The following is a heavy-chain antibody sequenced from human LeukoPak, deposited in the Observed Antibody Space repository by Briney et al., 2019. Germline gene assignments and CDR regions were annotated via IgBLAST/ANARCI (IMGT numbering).Heavy chain of an antibody. CDR2: INPNSGGS. D-gene: IGHD6-6*01. CDR1: GYTFTAYY. Sequence: ASVKVSRKTSGYTFTAYYIHWLRQAPGQRPEWMAWINPNSGGSYFAHKFQGRITLTRDTSISTAYMELNRLISDDTAVYYCATRPAYSSSLDYWGQGSLVTVSS. CDR3: ATRPAYSSSLDY. V-gene: IGHV1-2*02. J-gene: IGHJ4*02.